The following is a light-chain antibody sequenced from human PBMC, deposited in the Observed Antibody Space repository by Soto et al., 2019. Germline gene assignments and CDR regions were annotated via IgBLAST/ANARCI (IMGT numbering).Light chain of an antibody. CDR3: QHYGSSPFT. CDR1: QSVNNNY. J-gene: IGKJ3*01. V-gene: IGKV3-20*01. Sequence: EIVLTQSPGTLSLSPGERATLSCRASQSVNNNYLVWYQQNPGQPPRLLIYGASSRATGIPDRFSGSGSGTDFTLTITRLEHEDFAVYYCQHYGSSPFTFGPGTKVDIK. CDR2: GAS.